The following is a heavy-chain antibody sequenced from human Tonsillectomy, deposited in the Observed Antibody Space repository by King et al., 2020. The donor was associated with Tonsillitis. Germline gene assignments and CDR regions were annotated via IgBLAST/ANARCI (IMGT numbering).Heavy chain of an antibody. CDR3: GRGTPSLAAAAW. V-gene: IGHV3-11*06. Sequence: QLVQSGGGLVKPGGSLRLTCAASGFTFSDHYMSWIRQAPGKGLEWISYISGTGSHTHYADSVKGRVTISRDNAKNSLFLQMNSLRADDTAVYYCGRGTPSLAAAAWWGQGTLVTVSS. CDR1: GFTFSDHY. CDR2: ISGTGSHT. J-gene: IGHJ4*02. D-gene: IGHD6-13*01.